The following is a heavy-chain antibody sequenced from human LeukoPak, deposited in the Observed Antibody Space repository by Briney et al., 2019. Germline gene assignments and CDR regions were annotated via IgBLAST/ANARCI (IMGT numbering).Heavy chain of an antibody. CDR2: IYYDGTT. Sequence: PSETLSLTCTVSGGSISSYYWGWIRHPPGKGLEWIGSIYYDGTTYYNPSLKSRVTISADTSKNQFSLKLSSVTAADTAVYYCARPYYYDSSFDPWGQGTQVTVSS. J-gene: IGHJ5*02. D-gene: IGHD3-22*01. CDR3: ARPYYYDSSFDP. CDR1: GGSISSYY. V-gene: IGHV4-39*01.